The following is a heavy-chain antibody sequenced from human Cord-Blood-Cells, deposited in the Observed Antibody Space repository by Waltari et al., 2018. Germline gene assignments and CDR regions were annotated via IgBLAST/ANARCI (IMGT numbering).Heavy chain of an antibody. CDR2: IYHSGST. Sequence: QLQLQESGSGLVKPSQPLSLTCAVSGGSISTGGYSGIWVRQPPGKGLEWIGYIYHSGSTYYDPSLKSRVTISVDRSKNQFSLKLSSVTAADTAVYYCARLGLELGYWYFDLWGRGTLVTVSS. J-gene: IGHJ2*01. CDR1: GGSISTGGYS. CDR3: ARLGLELGYWYFDL. D-gene: IGHD1-7*01. V-gene: IGHV4-30-2*01.